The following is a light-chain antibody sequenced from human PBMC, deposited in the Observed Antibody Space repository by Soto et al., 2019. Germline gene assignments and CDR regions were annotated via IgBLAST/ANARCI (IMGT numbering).Light chain of an antibody. CDR3: AAWDDALNGPYWV. CDR1: SSNIGSNG. CDR2: KTD. Sequence: QSVLIQPPSASATPRQRVTMSCSGGSSNIGSNGVNWYQQLPGTAPKLLIYKTDQRPSGVPDRFSGSKSGTSASLAISGLHSEDEGDYYCAAWDDALNGPYWVFGGGTKLTVL. J-gene: IGLJ3*02. V-gene: IGLV1-44*01.